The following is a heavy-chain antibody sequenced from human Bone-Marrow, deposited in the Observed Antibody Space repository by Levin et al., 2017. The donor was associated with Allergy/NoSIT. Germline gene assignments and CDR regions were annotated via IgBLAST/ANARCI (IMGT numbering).Heavy chain of an antibody. CDR2: ISGSGGST. CDR1: GFTFSSYA. CDR3: AKRLQPGEDYDFWSGRNYYYYGMDV. D-gene: IGHD3-3*01. J-gene: IGHJ6*02. Sequence: GGSLRLSCAASGFTFSSYAMSWVRQAPGKGLEWVSAISGSGGSTYYADSVKGRFTISRDNSKNTLYLQMNSLRAEDTAVYYCAKRLQPGEDYDFWSGRNYYYYGMDVWGQGTTVTVSS. V-gene: IGHV3-23*01.